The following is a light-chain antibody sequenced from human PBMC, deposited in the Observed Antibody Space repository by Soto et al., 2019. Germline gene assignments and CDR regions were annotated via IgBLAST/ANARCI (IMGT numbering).Light chain of an antibody. V-gene: IGLV1-40*01. CDR2: GNS. CDR3: QSYDSRLSGYYV. Sequence: QSVLTQPPSVSGAPGQRVTISCTGSSSNIGAGYDVHWYQQLPGTAPKLLIYGNSNRPSGVPDRFSGSKSGTSASLAITGIQADDEADYYCQSYDSRLSGYYVFGTGTKVXVL. J-gene: IGLJ1*01. CDR1: SSNIGAGYD.